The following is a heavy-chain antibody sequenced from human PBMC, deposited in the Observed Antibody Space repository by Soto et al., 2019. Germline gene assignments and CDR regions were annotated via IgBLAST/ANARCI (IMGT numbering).Heavy chain of an antibody. D-gene: IGHD3-16*01. CDR2: ITPIFGTA. Sequence: GASVKVSCKASGGTFSSYAISWVRQAPGQGLEWMGGITPIFGTANYAQKFQGRVTITADKSTSTAYMELSSLRSEDTAVYYCARVADYVWGSPTSLYYYYGMDVWGQGTTVTVSS. CDR3: ARVADYVWGSPTSLYYYYGMDV. CDR1: GGTFSSYA. V-gene: IGHV1-69*06. J-gene: IGHJ6*02.